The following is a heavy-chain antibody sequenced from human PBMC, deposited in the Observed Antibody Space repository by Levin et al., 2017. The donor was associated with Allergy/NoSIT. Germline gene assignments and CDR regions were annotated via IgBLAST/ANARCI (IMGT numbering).Heavy chain of an antibody. CDR3: TTGTPDGIVVVPAAHKRQRGPYYYGMDV. J-gene: IGHJ6*02. D-gene: IGHD2-2*01. CDR1: GFTFSNAW. V-gene: IGHV3-15*01. CDR2: IKSKTDGGTT. Sequence: GGSLRLSCAASGFTFSNAWMSWVRQAPGKGLEWVGRIKSKTDGGTTDYAAPVKGRFTISRDDSKNTLYLQMNSLKTEDTAVYYCTTGTPDGIVVVPAAHKRQRGPYYYGMDVWGQGTTVTVSS.